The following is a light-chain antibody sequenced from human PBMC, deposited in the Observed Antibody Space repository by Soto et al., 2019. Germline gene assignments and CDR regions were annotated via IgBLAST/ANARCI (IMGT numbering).Light chain of an antibody. Sequence: QSVLAQPPSVSGAPGQRVTISCTGSSSNIEAEYDVHWYQQLPGTAPKLLIYANRNRPSGVPDRFSGSRSGPSASLAITGLQVEDEADYYCQSYDSSLGHVVFGGGTKLTVL. J-gene: IGLJ2*01. CDR1: SSNIEAEYD. CDR3: QSYDSSLGHVV. V-gene: IGLV1-40*01. CDR2: ANR.